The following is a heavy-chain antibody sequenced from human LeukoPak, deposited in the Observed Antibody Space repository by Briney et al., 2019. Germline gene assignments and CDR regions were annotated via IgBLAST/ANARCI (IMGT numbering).Heavy chain of an antibody. CDR3: ARVSFGSEYYNYMDV. D-gene: IGHD3-10*01. CDR2: IYYSGST. Sequence: SQTLSLTCTVSGGSISSGGYSWSWIRQHPGKGLEWIGYIYYSGSTYYNPSLKSRVTISVDTSKNQFSLKLSSVTAADTAVYYCARVSFGSEYYNYMDVWGKGTTVTVSS. V-gene: IGHV4-31*03. CDR1: GGSISSGGYS. J-gene: IGHJ6*03.